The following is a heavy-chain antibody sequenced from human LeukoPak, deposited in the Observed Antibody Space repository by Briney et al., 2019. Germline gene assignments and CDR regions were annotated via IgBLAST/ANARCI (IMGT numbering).Heavy chain of an antibody. CDR3: ANDFGPRGVGATPQY. D-gene: IGHD1-26*01. CDR2: ISWHGETT. CDR1: GFPFDDYG. Sequence: QPGGSLRLSCAASGFPFDDYGMLWVRQVPGKGLEWVSFISWHGETTYYSDSVKGRFTISRDSGTNSLYLQMNRLRTEDTGFYYCANDFGPRGVGATPQYWGQGTLVTVSA. J-gene: IGHJ4*02. V-gene: IGHV3-43D*03.